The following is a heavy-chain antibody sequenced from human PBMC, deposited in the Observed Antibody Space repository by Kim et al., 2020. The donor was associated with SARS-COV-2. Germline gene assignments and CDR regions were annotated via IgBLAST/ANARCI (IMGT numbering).Heavy chain of an antibody. J-gene: IGHJ4*02. CDR2: IFYTGST. D-gene: IGHD3-16*01. CDR3: ARRGDY. CDR1: GGSISTKNYY. V-gene: IGHV4-39*01. Sequence: SETLSLTCSVSGGSISTKNYYWGWIRQPPGKGLEWIGSIFYTGSTSYNPSLKGRVTISLDTSKNQFSLRLTSVTAADTAVYYCARRGDYWGQGMLVTVSS.